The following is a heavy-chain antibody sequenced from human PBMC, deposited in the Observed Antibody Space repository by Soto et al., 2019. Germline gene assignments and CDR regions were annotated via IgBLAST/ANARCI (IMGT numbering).Heavy chain of an antibody. J-gene: IGHJ4*02. V-gene: IGHV4-34*01. Sequence: QVQLPQWGAGLLKPSETLSLTCAVYGDSFNDYYWSWIRQPLGKGLEWIAEINHSGNTNYNPSLKDRVPISVDTAKNQFSLTVSSLTAADTAIYYWARESHGAKKGYWGQGTLVTVSS. CDR3: ARESHGAKKGY. CDR2: INHSGNT. CDR1: GDSFNDYY. D-gene: IGHD4-17*01.